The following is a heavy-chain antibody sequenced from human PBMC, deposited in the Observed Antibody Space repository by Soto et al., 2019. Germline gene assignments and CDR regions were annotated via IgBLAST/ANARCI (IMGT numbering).Heavy chain of an antibody. J-gene: IGHJ6*02. CDR3: ARGLPYYDFWSGYKGGMDV. V-gene: IGHV6-1*01. CDR2: TYYRSKWYN. D-gene: IGHD3-3*01. CDR1: GDSVSSNSAA. Sequence: SQTLSLTCAISGDSVSSNSAAWNWIRQSPSRGLEWLGRTYYRSKWYNGYAVSVKSRITINPDTSKNQLSLQLNSVTPEDTAVYYCARGLPYYDFWSGYKGGMDVWGQGTTVTVSS.